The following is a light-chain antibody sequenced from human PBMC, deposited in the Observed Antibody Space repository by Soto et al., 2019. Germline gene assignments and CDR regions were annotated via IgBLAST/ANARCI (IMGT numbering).Light chain of an antibody. CDR3: QQFGSPPFT. CDR2: GAS. CDR1: QSVSSN. Sequence: EIVMTQSPATLSVSPGERATLSCRASQSVSSNLAWYQQKPGQAPRLLIYGASTRATGIPARFSGSGSGTDFTLTISRLEPEDFAVYYCQQFGSPPFTFGPGTKVDIK. V-gene: IGKV3-15*01. J-gene: IGKJ3*01.